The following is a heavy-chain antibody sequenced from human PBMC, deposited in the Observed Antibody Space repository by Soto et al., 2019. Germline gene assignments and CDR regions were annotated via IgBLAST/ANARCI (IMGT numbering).Heavy chain of an antibody. V-gene: IGHV4-59*01. D-gene: IGHD3-22*01. Sequence: SETLSLTCTVSGGSISNYYWSWIRQPPGKGLEWIGYIYYSGSTNYNPSLKSRVTISVDRSKNQFSLKLSSVTAADTAVYYCARDGFNYYDSSGYYRLFDYWGQGTLVTVSS. CDR1: GGSISNYY. CDR3: ARDGFNYYDSSGYYRLFDY. J-gene: IGHJ4*02. CDR2: IYYSGST.